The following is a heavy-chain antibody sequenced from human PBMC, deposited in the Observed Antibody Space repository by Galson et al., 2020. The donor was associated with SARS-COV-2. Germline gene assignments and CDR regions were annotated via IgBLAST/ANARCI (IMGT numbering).Heavy chain of an antibody. CDR2: ISYNGDDK. D-gene: IGHD2-21*01. Sequence: GGSLRLSCAASGFFVSSYAMHWVRQAPGKGLEWVAVISYNGDDKSYGDSVKGRFTISKDNSKNTLYLQMNSLRPDDTAIYYCARDLGILWWSMEYWGQGTLVTVSS. J-gene: IGHJ4*02. V-gene: IGHV3-30-3*01. CDR1: GFFVSSYA. CDR3: ARDLGILWWSMEY.